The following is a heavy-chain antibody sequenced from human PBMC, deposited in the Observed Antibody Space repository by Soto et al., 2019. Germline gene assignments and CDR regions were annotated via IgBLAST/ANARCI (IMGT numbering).Heavy chain of an antibody. CDR2: ISTSSTYI. V-gene: IGHV3-21*01. CDR1: GFTFRSYS. CDR3: ARGESIGTPVFDY. D-gene: IGHD1-1*01. J-gene: IGHJ4*02. Sequence: PGGSQRLSSEASGFTFRSYSMNWVRQAPGKGLEWVSSISTSSTYIYFADSVKGRFTISRDNAKTSLYLQVNTLRDEDTAVYYCARGESIGTPVFDYWGQGTLVTVSS.